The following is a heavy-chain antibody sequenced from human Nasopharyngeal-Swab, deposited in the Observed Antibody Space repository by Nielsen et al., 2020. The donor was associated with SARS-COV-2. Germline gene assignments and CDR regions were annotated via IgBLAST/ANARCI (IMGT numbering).Heavy chain of an antibody. CDR3: ARESTRGWGDY. J-gene: IGHJ4*02. D-gene: IGHD2/OR15-2a*01. CDR1: GYTFTEYY. V-gene: IGHV1-2*04. CDR2: INPNNGVT. Sequence: ASVKVSCKASGYTFTEYYIHWVRQAPGQGLEWMGWINPNNGVTKYAQKFQGWATMTRDTSISTAYMELSRLTSDDTAVYYCARESTRGWGDYWGQGTLVTVSS.